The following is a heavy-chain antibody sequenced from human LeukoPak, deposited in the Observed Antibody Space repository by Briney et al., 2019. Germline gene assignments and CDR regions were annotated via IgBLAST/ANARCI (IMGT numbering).Heavy chain of an antibody. CDR1: GASFSVYY. Sequence: KPSETLSLTCAVYGASFSVYYWSWIRQPPGKGLEWIGEINHSGSTNYNPSLKSRVTISVDTSKNQFSLKLSSVTAADTAVYYCARGILGYCSSTSCWPYWYFDLWGRGTLVTVSS. J-gene: IGHJ2*01. D-gene: IGHD2-2*01. V-gene: IGHV4-34*01. CDR3: ARGILGYCSSTSCWPYWYFDL. CDR2: INHSGST.